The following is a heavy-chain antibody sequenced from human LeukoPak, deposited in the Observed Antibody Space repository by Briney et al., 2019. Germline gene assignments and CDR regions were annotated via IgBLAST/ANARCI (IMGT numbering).Heavy chain of an antibody. CDR2: IYSGGST. D-gene: IGHD3-10*01. Sequence: GGSLRLSCAASGFTVSSNYMSWVRQAPGKGLEWVSVIYSGGSTYYADSVKGRFTISRHNSKNTLYLQMNSLRAEDTAVYYCASIRTMVRGVGPFDYWGQGTLVTVSS. CDR3: ASIRTMVRGVGPFDY. CDR1: GFTVSSNY. V-gene: IGHV3-53*04. J-gene: IGHJ4*02.